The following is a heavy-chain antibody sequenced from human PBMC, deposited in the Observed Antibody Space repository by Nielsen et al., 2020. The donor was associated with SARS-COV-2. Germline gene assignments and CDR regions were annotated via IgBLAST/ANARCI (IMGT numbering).Heavy chain of an antibody. V-gene: IGHV3-15*01. CDR2: IKSKTDGGTT. J-gene: IGHJ6*03. D-gene: IGHD4-11*01. CDR1: GFTFSNAW. Sequence: GESLKISCAASGFTFSNAWMSWVRQAPGKGLEWVGRIKSKTDGGTTDYAAPVKSRFTISRDDSKNTLYLQMNSLKTEDTAVYYCTSADYSNYLYYYYYMDVWGKGTTVTVSS. CDR3: TSADYSNYLYYYYYMDV.